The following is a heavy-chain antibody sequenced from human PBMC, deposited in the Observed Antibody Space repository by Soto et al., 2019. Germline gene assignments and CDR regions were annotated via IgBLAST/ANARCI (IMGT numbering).Heavy chain of an antibody. CDR2: INHSGRP. J-gene: IGHJ3*02. V-gene: IGHV4-34*01. D-gene: IGHD4-17*01. CDR1: GGSSSGYH. Sequence: SETLSLICVVYGGSSSGYHWNWIRQPPGKGLEWIGEINHSGRPSYNPSLKSRVTISVDTSKNQFSLRLSSVTAADTAVYFCVRGLKPYGDYDAFDIWGRGTMVTVSS. CDR3: VRGLKPYGDYDAFDI.